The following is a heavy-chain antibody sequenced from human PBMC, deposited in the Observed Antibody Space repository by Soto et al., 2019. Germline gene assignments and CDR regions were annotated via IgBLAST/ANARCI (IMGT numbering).Heavy chain of an antibody. CDR1: GYTFTSYD. CDR3: ARGSLSGRRRWTAYYYYYYMDV. Sequence: GASVKVSCKASGYTFTSYDINWVRQATGQGLEWMGWMNPNSGNTGYAQKFQGRVTMTGNTSISTAYMELSSLRSADTAVYYCARGSLSGRRRWTAYYYYYYMDVWGKGTTVTVSS. CDR2: MNPNSGNT. J-gene: IGHJ6*03. V-gene: IGHV1-8*01. D-gene: IGHD6-25*01.